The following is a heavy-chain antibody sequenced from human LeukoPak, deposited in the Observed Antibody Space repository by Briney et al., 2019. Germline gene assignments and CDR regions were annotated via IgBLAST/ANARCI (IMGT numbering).Heavy chain of an antibody. CDR1: AFSLASYG. Sequence: TGRSLRLSCALSAFSLASYGTHWDRPAPSQVLEWEGVIWYVGSDKYYADCVKGGFTISRDNSKNTLYLQMNSLRAEDTAVYYCAREGPAALAFDYWGQGTLVTVSS. D-gene: IGHD2-2*01. V-gene: IGHV3-33*01. CDR2: IWYVGSDK. J-gene: IGHJ4*02. CDR3: AREGPAALAFDY.